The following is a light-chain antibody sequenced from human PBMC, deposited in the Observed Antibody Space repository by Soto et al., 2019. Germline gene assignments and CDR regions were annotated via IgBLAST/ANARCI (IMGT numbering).Light chain of an antibody. CDR2: GAS. CDR3: QQYNNRPLT. V-gene: IGKV3D-7*01. CDR1: QSVSSSY. Sequence: TLSFRASQSVSSSYLAWYQQKPGRAPRLLIYGASTRATGIPARFSGSGSGTDFTLIISSLQPEDFAVYYCQQYNNRPLTFGGGTKVDIK. J-gene: IGKJ4*01.